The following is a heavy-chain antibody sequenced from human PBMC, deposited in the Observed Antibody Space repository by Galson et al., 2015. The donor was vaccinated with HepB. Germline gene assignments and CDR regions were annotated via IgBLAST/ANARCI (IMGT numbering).Heavy chain of an antibody. CDR2: VSESGDNT. J-gene: IGHJ4*02. CDR1: GFTFSSYA. CDR3: AKGSGLGWESYDY. D-gene: IGHD1-26*01. V-gene: IGHV3-23*01. Sequence: SLLLSCAGSGFTFSSYAFSWVRQAPGKGLEWVSVVSESGDNTYYADSVKSRFTISGDDSKNTLYLQMKSLRGEDTAIYYCAKGSGLGWESYDYWGQGTLVSVSS.